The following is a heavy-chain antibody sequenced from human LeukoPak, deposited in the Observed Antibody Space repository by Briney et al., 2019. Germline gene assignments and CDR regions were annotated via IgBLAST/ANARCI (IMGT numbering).Heavy chain of an antibody. J-gene: IGHJ4*02. CDR1: GGSISSGDYY. CDR2: ISHTGNT. CDR3: ARGRVEAYAFDY. V-gene: IGHV4-30-4*01. Sequence: SQTLSLTCTVSGGSISSGDYYWSWIRQSPEKGLEWLGDISHTGNTNYNPSLKSRLTMSVDTSKTQFSLNLSSVTAADTAVYFCARGRVEAYAFDYWGQGTLVTVS. D-gene: IGHD1-26*01.